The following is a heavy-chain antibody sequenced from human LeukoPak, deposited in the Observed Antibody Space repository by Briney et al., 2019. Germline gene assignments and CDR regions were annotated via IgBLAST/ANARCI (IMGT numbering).Heavy chain of an antibody. CDR3: ARDYGDYVFDY. D-gene: IGHD4-17*01. CDR2: ISYDGNNK. J-gene: IGHJ4*02. CDR1: GFTFGSFA. V-gene: IGHV3-30*04. Sequence: GGSLRLSCAASGFTFGSFAMHWVRQAPGKGLEWVAVISYDGNNKNHAESVKGRLTVSRDNPKNTLFLQMNSLRTEDTAVYFCARDYGDYVFDYWGRGTLVTVSS.